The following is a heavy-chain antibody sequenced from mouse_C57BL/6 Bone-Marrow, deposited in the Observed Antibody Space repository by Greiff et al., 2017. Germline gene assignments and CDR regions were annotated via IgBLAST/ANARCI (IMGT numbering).Heavy chain of an antibody. D-gene: IGHD2-1*01. Sequence: QVQLKQSGAELARPGASVKLSCKASGYTFTSSGISWVKQRTGQGLELIGEISPRSGNTYYNEKFKGKATLTADKSSSTAYMELRSLTSEDSAVYFCARRMSGNYGCAYWGQGTLVTVSA. CDR2: ISPRSGNT. CDR3: ARRMSGNYGCAY. CDR1: GYTFTSSG. J-gene: IGHJ3*01. V-gene: IGHV1-81*01.